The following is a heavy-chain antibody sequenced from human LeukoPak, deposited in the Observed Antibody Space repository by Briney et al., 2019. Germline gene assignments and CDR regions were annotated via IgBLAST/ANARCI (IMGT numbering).Heavy chain of an antibody. Sequence: GGSVRLSCAASGFTFSSYSMNWVRQAPGKGLEWVSSISSSSYIYYANSVKGRFTISRDNAKNSLYLQMNSLRAEDTALYYCASVDYYGSGNYYNDVDYWGQGTLVTVSS. CDR3: ASVDYYGSGNYYNDVDY. D-gene: IGHD3-10*01. CDR1: GFTFSSYS. CDR2: ISSSSYI. V-gene: IGHV3-21*01. J-gene: IGHJ4*02.